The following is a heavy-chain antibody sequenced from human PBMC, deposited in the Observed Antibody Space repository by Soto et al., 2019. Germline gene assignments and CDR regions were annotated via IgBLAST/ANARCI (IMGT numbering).Heavy chain of an antibody. J-gene: IGHJ2*01. V-gene: IGHV3-7*01. D-gene: IGHD4-17*01. CDR2: IKQDGSEK. CDR1: GFTFSRTW. Sequence: EVQLVESGGGLVQPGGSLRLSCAASGFTFSRTWMSWVRQAPGKGLEWVANIKQDGSEKYYVDSVKGRFTISRDNAKNSLYLQMNGLRAEDTAVYYCARALYGPYWYFDLWGRGTLVTVSS. CDR3: ARALYGPYWYFDL.